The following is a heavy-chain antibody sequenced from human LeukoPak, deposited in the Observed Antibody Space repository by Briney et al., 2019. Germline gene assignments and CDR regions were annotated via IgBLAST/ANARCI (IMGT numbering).Heavy chain of an antibody. D-gene: IGHD5-24*01. V-gene: IGHV3-30*04. CDR3: ASGWLQLPFDY. J-gene: IGHJ4*02. CDR2: ISYDGSNK. CDR1: GFTFSSYA. Sequence: GGSLRLSCAASGFTFSSYAMHWVRQAPGKGLEWVAVISYDGSNKYYADSVKGRFTISRDNSKNTLYLQMNSLRAEDTAVYYCASGWLQLPFDYWGQGTLVTVSS.